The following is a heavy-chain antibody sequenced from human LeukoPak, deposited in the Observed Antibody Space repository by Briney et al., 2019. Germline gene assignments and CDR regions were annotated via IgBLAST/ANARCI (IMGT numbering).Heavy chain of an antibody. CDR2: ISGSGGST. J-gene: IGHJ4*02. D-gene: IGHD2-2*01. V-gene: IGHV3-23*01. CDR3: AKQKPYIVVVPAAIGPLEY. Sequence: GGSLRLSCAASGFTFSSYAMSWVRQAPGKGLEWVSAISGSGGSTYYADSVKGRFTISRDNSKSTLYLQMNSLRAEDTAVYYCAKQKPYIVVVPAAIGPLEYWGQGTLVTVSS. CDR1: GFTFSSYA.